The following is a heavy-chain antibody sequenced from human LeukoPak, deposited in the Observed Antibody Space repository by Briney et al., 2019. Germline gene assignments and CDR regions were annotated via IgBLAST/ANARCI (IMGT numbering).Heavy chain of an antibody. J-gene: IGHJ5*02. D-gene: IGHD6-19*01. CDR1: GFTFSSYN. CDR3: ARGPDRVGWLPDNWFDP. Sequence: GGSLRLSCAASGFTFSSYNMNWVRQAPGKGLEWVSSLSTSSTYIYYTDSVKGRFTMSRDNAKNSMYLQMNSLRAGDTAVYYCARGPDRVGWLPDNWFDPWGQGTLVTVSS. V-gene: IGHV3-21*01. CDR2: LSTSSTYI.